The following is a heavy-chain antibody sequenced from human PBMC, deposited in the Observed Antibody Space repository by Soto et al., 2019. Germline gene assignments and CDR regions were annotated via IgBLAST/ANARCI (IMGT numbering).Heavy chain of an antibody. D-gene: IGHD1-26*01. CDR2: ISGSGFKK. CDR3: AKNQGVELVPLATVDWFDP. J-gene: IGHJ5*02. CDR1: GFIFEDFG. Sequence: LRLSCAASGFIFEDFGMSWVRQAPGKGLEWISSISGSGFKKYYADSVKGRFTISRDNSKSTVYLELNNLSAEDTAVYHCAKNQGVELVPLATVDWFDPWGQGSVVTVSS. V-gene: IGHV3-23*01.